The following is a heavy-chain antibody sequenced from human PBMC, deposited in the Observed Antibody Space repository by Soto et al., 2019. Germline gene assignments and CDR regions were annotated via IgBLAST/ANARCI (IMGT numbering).Heavy chain of an antibody. CDR1: GFTFSSYA. CDR3: ARDQRSDFWSGPGGVNNWFDP. CDR2: ISYDGSNK. J-gene: IGHJ5*02. V-gene: IGHV3-30-3*01. D-gene: IGHD3-3*01. Sequence: PGGSLRLSCAASGFTFSSYAMHWVRQAPGKGLEWVAVISYDGSNKYYADSVKGRFTISRDNSKNTLYLQMNSLRAEDTAVYYCARDQRSDFWSGPGGVNNWFDPWGQGTLVTVSS.